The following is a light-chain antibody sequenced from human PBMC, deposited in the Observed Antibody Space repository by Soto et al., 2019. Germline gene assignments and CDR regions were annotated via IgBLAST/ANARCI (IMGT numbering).Light chain of an antibody. V-gene: IGLV2-23*01. Sequence: QSALTQPASVSGSPGQSITISCTGTSSDVGSYNLVSWYQQLPGKAPKLMLYEGSKRPSGVSNRFSGSKSGNTASLTISGLQAEDEADYYCCSYAGSSTHAVFGGGTQLTVL. CDR1: SSDVGSYNL. CDR3: CSYAGSSTHAV. J-gene: IGLJ7*01. CDR2: EGS.